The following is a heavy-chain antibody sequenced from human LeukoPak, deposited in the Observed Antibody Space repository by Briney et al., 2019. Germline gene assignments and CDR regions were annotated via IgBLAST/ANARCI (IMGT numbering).Heavy chain of an antibody. CDR2: IYYSGST. CDR3: ARTTPLATVVSFDY. CDR1: GGAISSYY. J-gene: IGHJ4*02. D-gene: IGHD4-23*01. V-gene: IGHV4-59*01. Sequence: SETLSLTCTVSGGAISSYYWGWIRQPPGKGLEWIGYIYYSGSTNYNPSLKSRVTISVDTSKNQFSLKLSSVTAADTAVYYCARTTPLATVVSFDYWGQGTLVTVSS.